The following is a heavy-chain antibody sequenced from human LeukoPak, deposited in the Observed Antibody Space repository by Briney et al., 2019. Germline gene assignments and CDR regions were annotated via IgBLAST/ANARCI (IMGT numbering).Heavy chain of an antibody. D-gene: IGHD6-6*01. Sequence: SETLSLTCSVSGGSINVYYWNWIRQSPGKGLEWIGSISYSGSTNYNPSLKSRVTISIDTSKNRFSLEVSSVIAADTAMYYCARGGSRSYTSSTLDYWGQGTLVTVSS. CDR3: ARGGSRSYTSSTLDY. J-gene: IGHJ4*02. CDR2: ISYSGST. CDR1: GGSINVYY. V-gene: IGHV4-59*01.